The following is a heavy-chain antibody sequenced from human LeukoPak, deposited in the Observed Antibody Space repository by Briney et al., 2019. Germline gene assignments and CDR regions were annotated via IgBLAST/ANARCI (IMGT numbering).Heavy chain of an antibody. CDR3: ARIVVVPAAVGYYYYGMDV. V-gene: IGHV1-18*01. Sequence: GASVKVSCKASGYTFTSYGISWVRQAPGQGLEWMGWISAYNGNTNYAQKLQGRVTMTTDTSTSTAYMELRSLGSDDTAVYYCARIVVVPAAVGYYYYGMDVWGQGTTVTVSS. CDR1: GYTFTSYG. D-gene: IGHD2-2*01. CDR2: ISAYNGNT. J-gene: IGHJ6*02.